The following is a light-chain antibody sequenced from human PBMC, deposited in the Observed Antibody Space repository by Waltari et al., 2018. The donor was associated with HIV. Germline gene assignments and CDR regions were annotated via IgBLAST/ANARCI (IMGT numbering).Light chain of an antibody. CDR2: GDN. CDR1: SSNIGAGFD. J-gene: IGLJ2*01. Sequence: QSILTQPPSVSGAPGQRVTISCTGSSSNIGAGFDVHWYQQLPGTALQLLILGDNSRPSGVPDRFFGSKSGSSASLAITGLQAEDEADYYCQSYDSSLSGSLVFGGGTKLTVL. CDR3: QSYDSSLSGSLV. V-gene: IGLV1-40*01.